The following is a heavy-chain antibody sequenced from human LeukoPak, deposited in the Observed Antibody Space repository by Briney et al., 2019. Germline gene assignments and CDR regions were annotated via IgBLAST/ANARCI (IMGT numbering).Heavy chain of an antibody. D-gene: IGHD6-19*01. Sequence: ASVKVSCKASGYTFTGYYMHWVRQAPGQGLEWMGWINPNSGGTNYAQKFQGRVTMTRDTSIRTACMELSRLRSDDTAVYYCARVLGSGWYFHAFDIWGQGTMVTVSS. V-gene: IGHV1-2*02. CDR3: ARVLGSGWYFHAFDI. CDR1: GYTFTGYY. CDR2: INPNSGGT. J-gene: IGHJ3*02.